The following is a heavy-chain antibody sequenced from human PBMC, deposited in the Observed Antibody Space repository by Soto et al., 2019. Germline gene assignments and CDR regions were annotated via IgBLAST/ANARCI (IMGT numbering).Heavy chain of an antibody. J-gene: IGHJ6*02. CDR1: GFPFSNFG. V-gene: IGHV3-33*01. CDR2: IWYDGSNE. D-gene: IGHD6-19*01. Sequence: QVQLVESGGVVVQPGRSLRLSCAASGFPFSNFGMHWVRQAPGKGLEWVAVIWYDGSNEYYAYSVQGRFTISKDNFKNTLHLQMNSLRAEDTAVYYCSRDEIPGIAVATYGMDVWGQGTTVTVSS. CDR3: SRDEIPGIAVATYGMDV.